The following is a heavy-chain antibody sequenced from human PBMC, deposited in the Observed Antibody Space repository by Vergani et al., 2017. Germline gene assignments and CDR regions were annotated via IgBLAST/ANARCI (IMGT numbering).Heavy chain of an antibody. CDR3: ARLGPIPYQKLLWFGGWFDP. CDR1: GYSFTSYW. J-gene: IGHJ5*02. Sequence: EVQLVQSGAEVKKPGESLKISCKGSGYSFTSYWIGWVRQMPGKGLEWMGIIYPGDSDTRYSPSFQGQVTISADKSFSTAYLQWSSLKASDTAMYYCARLGPIPYQKLLWFGGWFDPWGQGTLVTVSS. CDR2: IYPGDSDT. V-gene: IGHV5-51*01. D-gene: IGHD3-10*01.